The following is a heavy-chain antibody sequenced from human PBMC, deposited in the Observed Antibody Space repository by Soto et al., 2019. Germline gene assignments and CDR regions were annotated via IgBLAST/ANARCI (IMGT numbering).Heavy chain of an antibody. D-gene: IGHD2-2*02. Sequence: SETLSLTCAVSGGSISSSNWWSWVRQPPGKGLEWIGEIYHSGSTNYNPSLKSRVTISVDKSKNQFSLKLSSVTAADTAVYYCARVRCSSTSCYTAYFDYWGQGTLVTVSS. CDR2: IYHSGST. J-gene: IGHJ4*02. V-gene: IGHV4-4*02. CDR3: ARVRCSSTSCYTAYFDY. CDR1: GGSISSSNW.